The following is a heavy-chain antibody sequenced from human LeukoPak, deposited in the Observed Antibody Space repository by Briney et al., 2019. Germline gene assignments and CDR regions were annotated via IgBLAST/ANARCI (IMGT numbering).Heavy chain of an antibody. D-gene: IGHD6-13*01. J-gene: IGHJ4*02. Sequence: SETLSLTCTVSGGSISSSDYYWGWVRQPPGKGLEWIATVYYIGSTYYNPSLKSRVTISIDTSKSQFSLKLSSATAADTAVYYCARHSGKQHLAPDFDYWGQGTLVTVSS. CDR2: VYYIGST. V-gene: IGHV4-39*01. CDR3: ARHSGKQHLAPDFDY. CDR1: GGSISSSDYY.